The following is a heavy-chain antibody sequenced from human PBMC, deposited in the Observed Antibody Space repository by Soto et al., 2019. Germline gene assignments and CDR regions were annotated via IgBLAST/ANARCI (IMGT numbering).Heavy chain of an antibody. Sequence: GGSLRLSCAASGFTFSSYSMNWVRQAPGKGLEWVSYISSSSTIYYADSVKGRFTISRDNAKDSLYLQMNSLRAEDTAVYYCAEAFDIWGQGTMVTVSS. CDR3: AEAFDI. J-gene: IGHJ3*02. CDR2: ISSSSTI. CDR1: GFTFSSYS. V-gene: IGHV3-48*01.